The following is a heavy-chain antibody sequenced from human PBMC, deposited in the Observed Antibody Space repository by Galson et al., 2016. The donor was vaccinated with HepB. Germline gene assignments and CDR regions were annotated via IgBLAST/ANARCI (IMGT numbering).Heavy chain of an antibody. V-gene: IGHV1-2*02. D-gene: IGHD1-26*01. Sequence: SVKVSCKASGGTFSSYAISWVRQAPGQGLEWMGWINPSSGGTSYAQKFQGRVTMTRDTSISTASMELSRLTSDDTALYYCAREGRFSGSYSAWGQGTLVTVSS. J-gene: IGHJ5*02. CDR2: INPSSGGT. CDR3: AREGRFSGSYSA. CDR1: GGTFSSYA.